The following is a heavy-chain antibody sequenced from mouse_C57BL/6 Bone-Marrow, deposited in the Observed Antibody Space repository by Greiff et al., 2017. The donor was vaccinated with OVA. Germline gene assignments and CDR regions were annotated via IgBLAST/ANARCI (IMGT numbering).Heavy chain of an antibody. V-gene: IGHV1-82*01. CDR2: IYPGDGDT. J-gene: IGHJ1*03. Sequence: QVQLQQSGPELVKPGASVKISCKASGYAFSSSWMNWVKQRPGKGPEWIGRIYPGDGDTNYNGKFKGKATLTADKSSSTAYMQLSSLTSEDSAVYFCASGITTRDWYFDVWGTGTTVTVSS. CDR1: GYAFSSSW. D-gene: IGHD2-4*01. CDR3: ASGITTRDWYFDV.